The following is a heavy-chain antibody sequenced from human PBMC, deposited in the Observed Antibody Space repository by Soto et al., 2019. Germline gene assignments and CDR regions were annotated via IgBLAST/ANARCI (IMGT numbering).Heavy chain of an antibody. D-gene: IGHD2-8*01. V-gene: IGHV3-30*18. Sequence: GGSLRLSCSASGFPFSSHGMHWIRQAPGKGLEWVAVLSFDGHHKYFADSVKGRFTISRDNSRSTLYLHMNSLRVEDTAVYYCAKDTSVVLMVPRPRWIDYWGQGTLVTVSS. CDR3: AKDTSVVLMVPRPRWIDY. J-gene: IGHJ4*02. CDR2: LSFDGHHK. CDR1: GFPFSSHG.